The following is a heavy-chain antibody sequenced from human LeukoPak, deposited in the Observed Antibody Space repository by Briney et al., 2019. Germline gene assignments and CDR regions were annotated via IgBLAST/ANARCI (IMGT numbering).Heavy chain of an antibody. Sequence: GGSLRLSCAASGFTFSSYSMIWVRQAPGKGLEWVSSISSSSSYIYYADSVKGRFIISRDNAKNSLYLQMNSLRAEDTAVYYCARLGDYDFWSGYYLLGPFDYWGQGTLVTVSS. CDR2: ISSSSSYI. V-gene: IGHV3-21*01. D-gene: IGHD3-3*01. CDR1: GFTFSSYS. CDR3: ARLGDYDFWSGYYLLGPFDY. J-gene: IGHJ4*02.